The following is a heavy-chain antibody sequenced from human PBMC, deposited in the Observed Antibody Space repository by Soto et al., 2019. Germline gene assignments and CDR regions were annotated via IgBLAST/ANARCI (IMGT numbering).Heavy chain of an antibody. CDR2: IKRKTDGATT. CDR3: TTDDPPLVPATRCEGDYYYDVDV. CDR1: TFTFRNAW. J-gene: IGHJ6*02. V-gene: IGHV3-15*07. Sequence: PGGSLRLSCAASTFTFRNAWLNWVRQAPGKGLEWVGRIKRKTDGATTEYAAPVKGRFTISRDDSKNTLYLQMNSLKTEDTAVYYCTTDDPPLVPATRCEGDYYYDVDVRAQRTTVPVS. D-gene: IGHD2-2*01.